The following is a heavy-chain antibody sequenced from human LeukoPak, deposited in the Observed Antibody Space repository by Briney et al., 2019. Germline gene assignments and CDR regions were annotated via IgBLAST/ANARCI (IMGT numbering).Heavy chain of an antibody. D-gene: IGHD2-2*01. CDR1: RGTFCRYA. CDR3: ARDQGYQLLSPNNWFDP. V-gene: IGHV1-69*01. Sequence: GASVKVSCKASRGTFCRYAISWVRQAPGHGLEWVGEIIPIFCTANYAQKFQGRVTITADESTSTAYMELSSLRSEDTAVYYCARDQGYQLLSPNNWFDPWGQGTLVTVSS. CDR2: IIPIFCTA. J-gene: IGHJ5*02.